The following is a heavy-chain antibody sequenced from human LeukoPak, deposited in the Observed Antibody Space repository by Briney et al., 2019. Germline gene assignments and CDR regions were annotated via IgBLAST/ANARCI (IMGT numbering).Heavy chain of an antibody. J-gene: IGHJ4*02. CDR2: IYYSGST. CDR1: GGSISSNSYY. Sequence: SETLSLTCTVSGGSISSNSYYWGWIRQSPGKGLEWIGSIYYSGSTYYNPSLKSRVTISVDTSKNQFSLKLSSVTAADTAVYYCARGGYYDSSGYVFDYWGQGTLVTVSS. D-gene: IGHD3-22*01. CDR3: ARGGYYDSSGYVFDY. V-gene: IGHV4-39*01.